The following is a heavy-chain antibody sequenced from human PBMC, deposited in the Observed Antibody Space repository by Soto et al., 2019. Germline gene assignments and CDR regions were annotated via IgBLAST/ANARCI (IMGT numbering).Heavy chain of an antibody. V-gene: IGHV4-59*01. J-gene: IGHJ4*02. D-gene: IGHD4-4*01. CDR2: ISYTGST. CDR1: GGSISGYS. Sequence: SETLSLTCTVSGGSISGYSWSWIRQPPGKGLEYIGYISYTGSTNYNPSLKSRVTISLDTSKNTVYLQMNGLRPEDTAVYFCARTTVVSGTPDFDYWGQGTLVTVSS. CDR3: ARTTVVSGTPDFDY.